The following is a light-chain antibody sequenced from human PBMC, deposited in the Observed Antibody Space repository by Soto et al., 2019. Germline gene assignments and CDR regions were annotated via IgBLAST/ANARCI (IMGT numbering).Light chain of an antibody. J-gene: IGKJ1*01. V-gene: IGKV1-39*01. CDR1: QSISSY. Sequence: DIQMTQSPSSLSASVGDRVTITCRASQSISSYLNWYQQKPGKAPKLLIYAASSLQSEVPSRFSGSGSGTDFTLAISNLHPEDFTTYYCQQSYGIPQTFGPGTKVDI. CDR2: AAS. CDR3: QQSYGIPQT.